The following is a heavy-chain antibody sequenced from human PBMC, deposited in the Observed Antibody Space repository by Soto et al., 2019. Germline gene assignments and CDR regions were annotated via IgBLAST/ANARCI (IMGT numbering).Heavy chain of an antibody. CDR1: GYTFTSYG. D-gene: IGHD3-3*02. CDR2: ISAYNGNT. V-gene: IGHV1-18*01. J-gene: IGHJ6*02. CDR3: ARELAPLTLLEWHLGYYYYGMDV. Sequence: QVQLVQSGAEVKKPGASVKVSCKASGYTFTSYGISWVRQAPGQGLEWMGWISAYNGNTNYAQKLQGRVTMTTDTSTSTAYMELRSPRSDDTAVYYCARELAPLTLLEWHLGYYYYGMDVWGQGTTVTVSS.